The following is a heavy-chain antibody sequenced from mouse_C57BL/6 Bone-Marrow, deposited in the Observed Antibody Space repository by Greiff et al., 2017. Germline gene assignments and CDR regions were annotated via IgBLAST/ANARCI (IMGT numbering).Heavy chain of an antibody. J-gene: IGHJ2*01. D-gene: IGHD3-3*01. CDR2: IYPGDGDT. Sequence: QVQLKESGPELVKPGASVKISCKASGYAFSSSWLNWVKQRPGQGLEWIGRIYPGDGDTNYNGKFKGKATLTAEKSSSTAYMQLSNLTTEDSAVCFYARRAGYWGQGTTLTVSS. CDR1: GYAFSSSW. V-gene: IGHV1-82*01. CDR3: ARRAGY.